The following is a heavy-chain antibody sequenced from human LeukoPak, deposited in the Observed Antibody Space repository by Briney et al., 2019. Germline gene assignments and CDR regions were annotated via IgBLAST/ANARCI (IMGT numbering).Heavy chain of an antibody. CDR2: VDYTGIT. J-gene: IGHJ3*02. CDR3: ARVWYGDYFAFDI. V-gene: IGHV4-39*01. Sequence: PSETLSLTCTVSGGSISSSGYYWGWIRQPPGKGLEWIGSVDYTGITSHSPSLKSRVTISVATPKTQFSLKLSSVTAADTAVYYCARVWYGDYFAFDIWGQGTMVTVSS. CDR1: GGSISSSGYY. D-gene: IGHD4-17*01.